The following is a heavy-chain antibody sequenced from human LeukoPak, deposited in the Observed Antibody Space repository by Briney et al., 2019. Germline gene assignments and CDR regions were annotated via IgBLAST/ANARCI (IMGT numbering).Heavy chain of an antibody. Sequence: GGSLRLSCAASGFTVSSNYMTWVRQAPGKGLEWVSVIYRGVSIYYADSVRGRFTISRDNSKNTLDLQMNSLRAEDTAVYFCARVWPYDSSGPPFDYWGQGTLVTVSS. J-gene: IGHJ4*02. CDR3: ARVWPYDSSGPPFDY. D-gene: IGHD3-22*01. CDR2: IYRGVSI. V-gene: IGHV3-66*01. CDR1: GFTVSSNY.